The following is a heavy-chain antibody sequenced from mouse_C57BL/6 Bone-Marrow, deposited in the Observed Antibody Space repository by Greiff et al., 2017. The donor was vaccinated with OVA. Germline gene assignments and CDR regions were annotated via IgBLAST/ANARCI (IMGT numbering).Heavy chain of an antibody. V-gene: IGHV1-15*01. Sequence: SGAELVRPGASVTLSCKASGYTFTDYEMHWVKQTPVHGLEWIGAIDPETGGPAYNQKFKGKAILTADKSSSTAYRELRSLTSEDSAVNYCTRGYSNYYAMDYWGQGTSVTVSS. J-gene: IGHJ4*01. CDR2: IDPETGGP. CDR3: TRGYSNYYAMDY. CDR1: GYTFTDYE. D-gene: IGHD2-5*01.